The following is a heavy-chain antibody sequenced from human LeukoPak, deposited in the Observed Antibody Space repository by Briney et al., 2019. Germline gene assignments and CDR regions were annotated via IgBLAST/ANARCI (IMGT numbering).Heavy chain of an antibody. CDR2: MYHSGTT. D-gene: IGHD3-22*01. Sequence: PSETLSLTCIVSGGSISRYYWSWIRQPPGKGLEWIGYMYHSGTTHYNPSLKSRVTISVDRSKNQFSLKLSSVTAADTAVYYCVRGYYYDSSGYWVRAFDIWGQGTMVTVSS. CDR3: VRGYYYDSSGYWVRAFDI. V-gene: IGHV4-59*12. CDR1: GGSISRYY. J-gene: IGHJ3*02.